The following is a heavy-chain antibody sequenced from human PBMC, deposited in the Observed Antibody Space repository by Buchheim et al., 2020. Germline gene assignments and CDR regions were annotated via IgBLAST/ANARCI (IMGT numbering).Heavy chain of an antibody. J-gene: IGHJ4*02. Sequence: QVQLVQSGAEVKKPGASVKVSCKASGYTFTSHYMHWVRQAPGQGLEWMGIINPGGGSTNYAQKFQGRITMTRDTATSTVYMELSSLRSEDTAVYYCAQSAHYYDSSPFDYWGQGTL. D-gene: IGHD3-22*01. V-gene: IGHV1-46*03. CDR2: INPGGGST. CDR3: AQSAHYYDSSPFDY. CDR1: GYTFTSHY.